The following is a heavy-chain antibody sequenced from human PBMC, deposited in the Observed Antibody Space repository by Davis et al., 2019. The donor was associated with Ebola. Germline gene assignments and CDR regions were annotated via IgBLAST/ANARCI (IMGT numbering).Heavy chain of an antibody. V-gene: IGHV3-23*01. D-gene: IGHD3-3*01. Sequence: GGSLRLSCADSVITFSSYAMTWVRQAPGKGLEWVSAISGSGGSTYYADSVKVRFTISRDNSKKTMYLQMNSLRAKDTAVYYCARSGLSFGVVKYHYGMDVWGKGTTVTVSS. CDR1: VITFSSYA. CDR3: ARSGLSFGVVKYHYGMDV. J-gene: IGHJ6*04. CDR2: ISGSGGST.